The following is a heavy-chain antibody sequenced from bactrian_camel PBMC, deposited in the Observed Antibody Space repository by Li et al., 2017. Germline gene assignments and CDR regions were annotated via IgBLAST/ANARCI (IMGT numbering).Heavy chain of an antibody. CDR2: RRSDGLR. J-gene: IGHJ6*01. D-gene: IGHD1*01. CDR1: GATNSNMN. CDR3: AARPISTRDCVAGGTAEFGY. Sequence: HVQLVESGGGSVQAGGSLRLSCAASGATNSNMNMAWFRQAPGKGREGVAARRSDGLRTYADSVKGRFTISKDNAKNSVSLQMNSLKPEDTAMYYCAARPISTRDCVAGGTAEFGYWGQGTQVTVS. V-gene: IGHV3S53*01.